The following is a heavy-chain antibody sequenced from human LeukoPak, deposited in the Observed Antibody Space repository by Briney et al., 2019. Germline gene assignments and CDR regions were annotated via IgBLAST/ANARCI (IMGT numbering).Heavy chain of an antibody. V-gene: IGHV3-30*18. Sequence: GRSLRLSCAASGFTFSSYAMHWVRQAPGKGLEWVAVISYDGSNKYYADSVKGRFTISRDNSKNTLYLQMNSLRAEDTAVYYCAKSDGSGSFPLGDYWGQGTLVTVSS. CDR2: ISYDGSNK. J-gene: IGHJ4*02. CDR3: AKSDGSGSFPLGDY. CDR1: GFTFSSYA. D-gene: IGHD3-10*01.